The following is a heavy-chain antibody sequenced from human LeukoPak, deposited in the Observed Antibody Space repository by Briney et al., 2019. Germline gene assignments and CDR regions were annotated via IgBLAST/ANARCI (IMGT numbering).Heavy chain of an antibody. Sequence: ASVKVSCKASGYTFNKYDIAWVRQAPGQGLEWMGLISGKNGNTHYEQKFQGRVTMTTDTSTGTAYTDLRSLRSDDTAVYYCARAVGSGTYWFPCDYWGQGTLVTVSS. J-gene: IGHJ4*02. CDR2: ISGKNGNT. CDR3: ARAVGSGTYWFPCDY. D-gene: IGHD3-10*01. V-gene: IGHV1-18*01. CDR1: GYTFNKYD.